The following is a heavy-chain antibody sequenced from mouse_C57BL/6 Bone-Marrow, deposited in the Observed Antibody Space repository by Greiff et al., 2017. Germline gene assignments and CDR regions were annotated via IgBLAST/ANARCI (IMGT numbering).Heavy chain of an antibody. V-gene: IGHV5-4*01. J-gene: IGHJ1*03. D-gene: IGHD1-1*01. CDR1: GFTFSSYA. CDR2: ISDGGSYT. Sequence: DVKLVESGGGLVKPGGSLKLSCAASGFTFSSYAMSWVRQTPEKRLAWVATISDGGSYTYYPDNVKGRFTISRDNAKNNLYLQMSHLKSEDTAMYYCARDGYYGSRDFDVWGTGTTVTVSS. CDR3: ARDGYYGSRDFDV.